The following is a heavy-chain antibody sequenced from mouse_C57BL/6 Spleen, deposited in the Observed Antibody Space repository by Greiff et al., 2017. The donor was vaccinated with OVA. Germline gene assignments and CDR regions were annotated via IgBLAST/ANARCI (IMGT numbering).Heavy chain of an antibody. D-gene: IGHD6-1*01. CDR2: IDPEDGET. V-gene: IGHV14-2*01. J-gene: IGHJ2*01. CDR1: GFNIKDYY. CDR3: APCREGFDY. Sequence: EVHLVESGAELVKPGASVKLSCTASGFNIKDYYMHWVKQRPEQGLEWIGRIDPEDGETKYAPKFQGKATITADTSSNTAYLQLSSLTSEDTAVDYCAPCREGFDYWGQGTTLTVSS.